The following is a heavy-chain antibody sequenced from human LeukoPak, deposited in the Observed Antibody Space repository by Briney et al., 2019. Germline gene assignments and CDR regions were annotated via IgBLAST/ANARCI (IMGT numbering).Heavy chain of an antibody. J-gene: IGHJ4*02. CDR1: GGTFNHFG. CDR2: IIPILDLT. V-gene: IGHV1-69*04. D-gene: IGHD1-1*01. CDR3: ARDSGRPPTSFDY. Sequence: ASVKVSCKASGGTFNHFGINWVRQAPGQGLEWMGRIIPILDLTKYAPKIQDRVTITADKSTSTAYMELNSLRSGDTAVYFCARDSGRPPTSFDYWGQGTLVTVSS.